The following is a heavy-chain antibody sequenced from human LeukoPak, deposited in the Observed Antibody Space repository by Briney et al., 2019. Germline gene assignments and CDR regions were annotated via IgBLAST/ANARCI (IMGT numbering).Heavy chain of an antibody. CDR2: IKQDGSEK. CDR3: ARDHVVPTILFDH. D-gene: IGHD5-12*01. CDR1: GFTFSSYW. Sequence: GGSLRLSCAASGFTFSSYWMGWVHQAPGKGLEWVANIKQDGSEKYYVDSVKGRFTISRDNARNSLFLQMNSLRAEDTAVYYCARDHVVPTILFDHWGQGTLVTVSS. V-gene: IGHV3-7*05. J-gene: IGHJ4*02.